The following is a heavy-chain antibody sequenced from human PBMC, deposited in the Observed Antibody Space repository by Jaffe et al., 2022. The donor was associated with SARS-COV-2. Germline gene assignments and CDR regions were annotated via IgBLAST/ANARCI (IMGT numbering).Heavy chain of an antibody. J-gene: IGHJ4*02. CDR1: GGSISSSSYY. CDR3: ARLAYCSGTSCYSSGFDY. Sequence: QLQLQESGPGLVKPSETLSLTCSVSGGSISSSSYYWGWIRQPPGKGLEWIGTVYYSGSTYYTPSLKSRVTISVDTSKNQFSLKLSSVTAADTAVYYCARLAYCSGTSCYSSGFDYWGQGTLVTVSS. CDR2: VYYSGST. V-gene: IGHV4-39*01. D-gene: IGHD2-2*01.